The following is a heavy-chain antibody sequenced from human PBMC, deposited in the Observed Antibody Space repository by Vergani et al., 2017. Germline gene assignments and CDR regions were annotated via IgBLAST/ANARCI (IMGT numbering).Heavy chain of an antibody. V-gene: IGHV4-39*01. CDR3: ARLKDFWSGHCIDY. CDR2: IYYSGST. D-gene: IGHD3-3*01. J-gene: IGHJ4*02. CDR1: GGSISSSSYY. Sequence: QLQLQESGPRLVKPSETLSLTCTVSGGSISSSSYYWGWIRQPPGKGLEWIGSIYYSGSTYYNPSLKSRVTISVDTSKNQFSLKLSSVTAADTAVYYCARLKDFWSGHCIDYWGQGTLVTVSS.